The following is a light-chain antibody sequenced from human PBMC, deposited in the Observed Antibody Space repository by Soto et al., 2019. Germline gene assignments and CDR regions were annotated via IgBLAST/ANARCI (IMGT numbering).Light chain of an antibody. J-gene: IGLJ2*01. CDR1: SSDVGGYNY. CDR2: EVS. CDR3: SSYTRTNTLV. V-gene: IGLV2-14*01. Sequence: QSALNQPASVSGSPGQSITISCTGTSSDVGGYNYVSWYQHHPGKAPKLIIYEVSNRPSGVSNRFSGSKSGNTASLTISGLQAEDEADYYCSSYTRTNTLVFGGGTKLTVL.